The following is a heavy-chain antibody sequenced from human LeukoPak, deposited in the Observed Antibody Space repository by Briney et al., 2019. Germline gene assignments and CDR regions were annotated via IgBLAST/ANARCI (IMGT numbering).Heavy chain of an antibody. Sequence: GGSLRLPCAVSGFTFSDFWMNWVRQAPGKGLEWVASIKQDGSEKYYVDSVKGRFSISRDNAKDSLHLQMNSLRAEDTAVYYCARDHTVDGLVFDYWGQGILVTVSS. CDR2: IKQDGSEK. CDR3: ARDHTVDGLVFDY. J-gene: IGHJ4*02. CDR1: GFTFSDFW. D-gene: IGHD5-24*01. V-gene: IGHV3-7*01.